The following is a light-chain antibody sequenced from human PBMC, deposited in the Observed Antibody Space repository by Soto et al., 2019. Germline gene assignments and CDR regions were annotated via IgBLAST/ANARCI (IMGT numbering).Light chain of an antibody. Sequence: SALTQPRSVSGSPGQSVTISCTGTSSDVGGYNYVSWYQQHPGKAPKLMIYDVSKRPSGVPDRFSGSKSGNTASLTISGLQAEDEADYCCCSYAGSYTWVFGGGTKLTVL. CDR1: SSDVGGYNY. V-gene: IGLV2-11*01. CDR3: CSYAGSYTWV. CDR2: DVS. J-gene: IGLJ3*02.